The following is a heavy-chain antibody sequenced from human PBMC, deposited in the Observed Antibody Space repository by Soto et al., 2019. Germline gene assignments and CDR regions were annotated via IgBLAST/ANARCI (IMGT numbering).Heavy chain of an antibody. V-gene: IGHV3-23*01. CDR1: GFTFSSYA. D-gene: IGHD5-12*01. Sequence: GGSLRLSCAASGFTFSSYAMSWVRQAPGKGLEWVSAISGSGGSTYYADSVKGRFTISRDNSKNTLYLQMNSLRAEDTAVYYCAKVTRDGYLLPQNWFDPWGQGTLVTVSS. J-gene: IGHJ5*02. CDR3: AKVTRDGYLLPQNWFDP. CDR2: ISGSGGST.